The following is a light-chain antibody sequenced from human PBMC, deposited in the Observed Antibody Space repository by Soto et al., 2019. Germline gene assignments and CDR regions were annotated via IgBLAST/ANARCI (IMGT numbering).Light chain of an antibody. J-gene: IGKJ1*01. Sequence: DIQMTQSPSTLSGSVGDRVTITCRASQSIDTWLAWHQQKPGKAPKLLISKASNLESGVPSRFSGSGSGTEFTLTISSLQPDDFATYYCQHYNSYSEAFGQGTKVDIK. CDR1: QSIDTW. CDR3: QHYNSYSEA. CDR2: KAS. V-gene: IGKV1-5*03.